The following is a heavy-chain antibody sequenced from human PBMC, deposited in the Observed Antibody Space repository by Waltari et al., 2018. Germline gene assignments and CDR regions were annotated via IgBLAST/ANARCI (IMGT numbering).Heavy chain of an antibody. CDR3: ARDPRYYDFWSGYEYYYYYMDV. CDR2: INPNSGGT. V-gene: IGHV1-2*06. Sequence: QVQLVQAGAEVKKPGASVKVSCKASGYTFTGYYMHWVRQAPGQGLEWMGRINPNSGGTNYAQKVQGRVTMTRYTSIITAYMELSRLRSDDTAVYYCARDPRYYDFWSGYEYYYYYMDVWGKGTTVTVSS. CDR1: GYTFTGYY. J-gene: IGHJ6*03. D-gene: IGHD3-3*01.